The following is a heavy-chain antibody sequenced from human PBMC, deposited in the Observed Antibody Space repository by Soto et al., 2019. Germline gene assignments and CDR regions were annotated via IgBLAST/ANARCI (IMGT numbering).Heavy chain of an antibody. CDR2: INHSGST. J-gene: IGHJ6*03. Sequence: PSETLSLTCAVYGGSFSGYYWSWIRQPPGKGLEWIGEINHSGSTNYNPSLKSRVTISVDTSKNQFSLKLTSVTAADTAVYYCARGQREGGYSSTYYYYYMNVWGKGTTVTLSS. CDR1: GGSFSGYY. D-gene: IGHD5-18*01. CDR3: ARGQREGGYSSTYYYYYMNV. V-gene: IGHV4-34*01.